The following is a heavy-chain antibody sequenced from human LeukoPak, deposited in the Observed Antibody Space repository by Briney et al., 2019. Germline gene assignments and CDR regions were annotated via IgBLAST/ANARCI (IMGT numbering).Heavy chain of an antibody. V-gene: IGHV3-74*01. CDR3: ARVAGGFDY. Sequence: GGSLRLSCAASGFVFRNYFMSWVRQAPGKGLVWVSRINSDGSSTSYADSVKGRFTISRDNAKNTLYLQMNSLRAEDTAVYYCARVAGGFDYWGQGTLVTVSS. CDR1: GFVFRNYF. J-gene: IGHJ4*02. CDR2: INSDGSST. D-gene: IGHD6-19*01.